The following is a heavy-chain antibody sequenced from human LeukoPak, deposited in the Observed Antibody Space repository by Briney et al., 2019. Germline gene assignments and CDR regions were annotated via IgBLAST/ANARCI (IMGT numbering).Heavy chain of an antibody. CDR3: ARGTYGDYWTY. CDR2: ISSSSSYI. V-gene: IGHV3-21*01. Sequence: KSGGSLRLSCAASGFTFSSYSMNWVRQAPGKGLEWVSSISSSSSYIYYADSVKGRFTISRDNAKNSLYLQMNSLRAEDTAVYYCARGTYGDYWTYWGQGTLVTVSS. J-gene: IGHJ4*02. D-gene: IGHD4-17*01. CDR1: GFTFSSYS.